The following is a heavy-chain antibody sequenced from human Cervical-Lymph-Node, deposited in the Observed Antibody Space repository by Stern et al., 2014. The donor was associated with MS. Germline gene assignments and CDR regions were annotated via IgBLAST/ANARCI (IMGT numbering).Heavy chain of an antibody. V-gene: IGHV3-53*01. Sequence: EMQLVESGGGLIQPGGSLRLSCAAPGFTVSNNYMSWVRQAPGKGLEWVSLIYTDDSTYYAGSVKGRFTISRDSSQHKLFLQMNSLRAEDTAVYYCARAIFGVNTAAMAPDAFDTWGQGTMVTVSS. CDR3: ARAIFGVNTAAMAPDAFDT. D-gene: IGHD3-3*01. J-gene: IGHJ3*02. CDR1: GFTVSNNY. CDR2: IYTDDST.